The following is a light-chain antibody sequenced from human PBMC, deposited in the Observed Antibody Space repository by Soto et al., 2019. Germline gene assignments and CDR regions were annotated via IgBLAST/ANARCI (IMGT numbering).Light chain of an antibody. CDR1: QSVNTK. V-gene: IGKV3-15*01. CDR3: QQYNNWPSWT. Sequence: IVVAQSPATLCLSPGERATLSWRASQSVNTKFAWYQQKPGQAPRLLIYGASTRATGIPARFSGIGSGTEFTLTISSLQSEDFAVYYGQQYNNWPSWTFRQGTKVDIK. CDR2: GAS. J-gene: IGKJ1*01.